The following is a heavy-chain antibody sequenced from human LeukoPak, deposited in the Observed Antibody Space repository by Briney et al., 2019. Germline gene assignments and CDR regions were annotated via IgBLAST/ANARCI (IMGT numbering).Heavy chain of an antibody. D-gene: IGHD2-15*01. J-gene: IGHJ4*02. CDR3: TTEAFRAADFDY. CDR1: GFTLSNAW. Sequence: PGGSLRLSCAASGFTLSNAWMSWVRQAPGKGLEWGGRIKSKTDGGTTDYAAPVKGRFTISRDHLKTTLYLQMNSLKTEETAVYYCTTEAFRAADFDYWGEGTLVT. V-gene: IGHV3-15*01. CDR2: IKSKTDGGTT.